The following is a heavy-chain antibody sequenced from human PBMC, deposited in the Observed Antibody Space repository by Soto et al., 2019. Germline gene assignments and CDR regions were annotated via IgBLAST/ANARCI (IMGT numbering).Heavy chain of an antibody. J-gene: IGHJ4*02. V-gene: IGHV3-33*01. CDR1: GFTFSSYG. CDR3: ARDVSIGAAGYFHY. Sequence: HPGGSLRLSCAASGFTFSSYGMHWVRQAPGKGLEWVAVIWYDGSNKYYADSVKGRFTISRDNSKNTLYLQMNSLRAEDTAVYYCARDVSIGAAGYFHYWGQENLLTLSS. D-gene: IGHD6-13*01. CDR2: IWYDGSNK.